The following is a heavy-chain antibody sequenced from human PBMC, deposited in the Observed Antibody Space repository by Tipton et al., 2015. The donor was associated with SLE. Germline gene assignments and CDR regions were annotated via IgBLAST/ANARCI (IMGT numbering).Heavy chain of an antibody. J-gene: IGHJ3*02. CDR3: ARDRFLEWSYAFDI. Sequence: TLSLTCTVSGGSISSHYWSWIRQPPGKGLEWIGYIYYSGSTNYNPSLKSRVTISVDTSKKQFSLKLSSVTAADTAVYYCARDRFLEWSYAFDIWGQGTMITVSS. CDR2: IYYSGST. CDR1: GGSISSHY. V-gene: IGHV4-59*11. D-gene: IGHD3-3*01.